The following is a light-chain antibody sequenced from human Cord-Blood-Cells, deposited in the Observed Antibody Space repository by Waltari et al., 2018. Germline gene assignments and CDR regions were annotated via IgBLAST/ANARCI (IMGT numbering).Light chain of an antibody. CDR3: CSYAGSSTYV. J-gene: IGLJ1*01. CDR1: SSDVGSYKL. V-gene: IGLV2-23*01. Sequence: QSALTQPASVSGSPGQSITISCTGTSSDVGSYKLVSWYQQHPGKAPKLMIYEGSKRPLGVSNRFPGSKSGNTASLTISGLQAEDEADYYCCSYAGSSTYVFGTGTKVTVL. CDR2: EGS.